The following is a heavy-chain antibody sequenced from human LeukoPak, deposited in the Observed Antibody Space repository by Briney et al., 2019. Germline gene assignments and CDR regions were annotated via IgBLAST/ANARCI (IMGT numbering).Heavy chain of an antibody. CDR2: ISAYKGNT. J-gene: IGHJ3*02. Sequence: EASVKVSCKASGYTFTSYGISWVRQAPGQGLEWMGWISAYKGNTNYAQKLQGRVTMTTDTSTSTAYMELRSLRSDDTAVYYCARDCSGGSCYWGIWGQGTMVTVSS. CDR3: ARDCSGGSCYWGI. V-gene: IGHV1-18*01. D-gene: IGHD2-15*01. CDR1: GYTFTSYG.